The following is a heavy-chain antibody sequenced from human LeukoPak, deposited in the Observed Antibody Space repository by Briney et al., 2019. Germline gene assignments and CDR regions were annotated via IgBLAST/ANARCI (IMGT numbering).Heavy chain of an antibody. J-gene: IGHJ4*02. D-gene: IGHD5-12*01. V-gene: IGHV1-18*01. CDR3: ARVSGYHWESYFDY. Sequence: ASVKVSCKASGYTFTSYGISWVRQAPGQGLEWMGWISAYNGNTNYAQKLQGRVTMTTDTSTSTAYMELRSLRSDDTAVYYCARVSGYHWESYFDYWGQGTLVTDSS. CDR2: ISAYNGNT. CDR1: GYTFTSYG.